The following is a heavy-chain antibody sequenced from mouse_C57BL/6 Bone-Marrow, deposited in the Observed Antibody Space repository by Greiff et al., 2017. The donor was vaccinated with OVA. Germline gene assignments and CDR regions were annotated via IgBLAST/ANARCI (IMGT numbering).Heavy chain of an antibody. J-gene: IGHJ3*01. D-gene: IGHD1-1*01. Sequence: VQLQHSGPELVKPGDSVKISCKASGYSFTGYFMNWVMQSHGKSLEWIGRINPYNGDTFYNQKFKGKATLTVDKSSSTAHMELRSQTSEDSAVYYCARSLYYYGSSSFAYWGQGTLVTVSA. CDR1: GYSFTGYF. CDR2: INPYNGDT. CDR3: ARSLYYYGSSSFAY. V-gene: IGHV1-20*01.